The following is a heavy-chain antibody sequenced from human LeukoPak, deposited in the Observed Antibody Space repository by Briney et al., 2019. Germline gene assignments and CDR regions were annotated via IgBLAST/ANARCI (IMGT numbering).Heavy chain of an antibody. V-gene: IGHV4-34*01. CDR1: GGSISSYY. D-gene: IGHD3-22*01. CDR2: INHSGST. CDR3: ARGSIVYRYNY. Sequence: SETLSLTCTVSGGSISSYYWSWIRQPPGKGLEWIGEINHSGSTNYNPSLKSRVTISVDTSKNQFSLKLSSVTAADTAVYYCARGSIVYRYNYWGQGTLVTVSS. J-gene: IGHJ4*02.